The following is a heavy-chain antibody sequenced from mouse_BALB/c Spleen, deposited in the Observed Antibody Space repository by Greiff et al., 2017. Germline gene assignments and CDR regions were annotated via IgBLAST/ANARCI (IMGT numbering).Heavy chain of an antibody. CDR3: TREGDGYYVEAMDY. Sequence: VQLQQSGAELVRPGASVTLSCKASGYTFTDYEMHWVKQTPVHGLEWIGAIDPETGGTAYNQKFKGKATLTADKSSSTAYMELRSLTSEDSAVYYCTREGDGYYVEAMDYWGQGTSVTVSS. D-gene: IGHD2-3*01. J-gene: IGHJ4*01. CDR2: IDPETGGT. CDR1: GYTFTDYE. V-gene: IGHV1-15*01.